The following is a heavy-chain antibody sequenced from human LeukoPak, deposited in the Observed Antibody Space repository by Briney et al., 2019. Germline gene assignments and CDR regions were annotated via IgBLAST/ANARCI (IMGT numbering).Heavy chain of an antibody. CDR2: IYYSGST. D-gene: IGHD3-3*01. J-gene: IGHJ4*02. Sequence: SETLSLTCTVSGGSISSSSYYWGWIRQPPGKGLEWIGSIYYSGSTYYNPSLKSRVTISVDTSKNQFSLKLSSVTAADTAVYYCARDLSIIRCIDYWGQGTLVTVSS. CDR3: ARDLSIIRCIDY. CDR1: GGSISSSSYY. V-gene: IGHV4-39*07.